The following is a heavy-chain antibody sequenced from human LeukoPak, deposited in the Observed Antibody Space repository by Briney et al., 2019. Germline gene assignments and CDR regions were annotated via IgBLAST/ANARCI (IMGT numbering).Heavy chain of an antibody. CDR2: IKQDGSEK. V-gene: IGHV3-7*01. CDR1: GFTFSSYW. Sequence: GVSLRLSCAASGFTFSSYWMSWVRQAPGKRLEWVANIKQDGSEKYYVDSVKGRFTISRDNAKNSLYLQMNSLRAEDTAVYYCARDQSVNYYGSGSYYYYMDVWGKGTTVTVSS. J-gene: IGHJ6*03. CDR3: ARDQSVNYYGSGSYYYYMDV. D-gene: IGHD3-10*01.